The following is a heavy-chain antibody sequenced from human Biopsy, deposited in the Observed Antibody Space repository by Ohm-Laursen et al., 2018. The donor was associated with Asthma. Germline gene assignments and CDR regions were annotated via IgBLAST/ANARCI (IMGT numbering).Heavy chain of an antibody. D-gene: IGHD5-12*01. CDR2: LSPMIGRA. CDR1: GDSFSIFT. V-gene: IGHV1-69*13. J-gene: IGHJ6*02. CDR3: ARGYSGSDRIVYYYSGLEV. Sequence: ASVKVSCKASGDSFSIFTYSWVRQAPGQGLEWMGGLSPMIGRANYAQKFQGRVTITADESMSTAYMELSSLSSEDTAVYYCARGYSGSDRIVYYYSGLEVWGQGTTVTVSS.